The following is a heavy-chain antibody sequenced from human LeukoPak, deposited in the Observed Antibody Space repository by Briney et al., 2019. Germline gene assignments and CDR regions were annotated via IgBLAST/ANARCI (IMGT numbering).Heavy chain of an antibody. Sequence: VASVKVSCKASGYTFTSYGISWVRQAPGQGLEWMGWISAYNGNTNYAQKLQGRVTMTTDTSTSTAYMELRSLRSDDTAVYYCARGRGDIVVVVAATENDYWGQGTLVTVSS. J-gene: IGHJ4*02. D-gene: IGHD2-15*01. CDR2: ISAYNGNT. V-gene: IGHV1-18*01. CDR3: ARGRGDIVVVVAATENDY. CDR1: GYTFTSYG.